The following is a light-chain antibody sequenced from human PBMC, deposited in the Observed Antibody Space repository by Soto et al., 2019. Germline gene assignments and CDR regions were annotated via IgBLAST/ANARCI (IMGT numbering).Light chain of an antibody. CDR3: QQYKNWPL. V-gene: IGKV3-15*01. CDR2: GAS. J-gene: IGKJ5*01. CDR1: QSVSSN. Sequence: EIVMTQSPATPSVSPGERTTLSCRASQSVSSNYLAWYQQKPGQAPRLLLYGASTRATGIPVRFSGSGFGTEFTLTISSLQSEDFAVYYCQQYKNWPLFGQGTRLEIK.